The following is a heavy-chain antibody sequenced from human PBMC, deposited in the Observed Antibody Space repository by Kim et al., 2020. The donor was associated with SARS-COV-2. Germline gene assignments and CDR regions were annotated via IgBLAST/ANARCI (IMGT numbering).Heavy chain of an antibody. V-gene: IGHV3-48*03. Sequence: GGSLRLSCAASGFTFSSYAMNWVRQAPGKGLEWVSYISSSGSTKYYADSVKGRFTISRDNAKNSLYLQMNSLRAEDTAVYYCARVGATGGFDYWGQGTLVTVSS. J-gene: IGHJ4*02. CDR3: ARVGATGGFDY. D-gene: IGHD1-26*01. CDR1: GFTFSSYA. CDR2: ISSSGSTK.